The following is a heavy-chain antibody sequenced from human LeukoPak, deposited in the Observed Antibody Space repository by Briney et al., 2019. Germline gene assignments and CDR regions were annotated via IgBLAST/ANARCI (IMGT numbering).Heavy chain of an antibody. CDR3: AREPSQWLVFNWFDP. V-gene: IGHV4-4*07. J-gene: IGHJ5*02. CDR2: IYTSGST. CDR1: GGSISSYY. D-gene: IGHD6-19*01. Sequence: SETLSLTCTVSGGSISSYYWSWIRQPAGKGLEWIGRIYTSGSTNYNPSLKSRVTISVDTSKNQFSLKLSSVTAADTAVYYCAREPSQWLVFNWFDPWGQGTLVTVSS.